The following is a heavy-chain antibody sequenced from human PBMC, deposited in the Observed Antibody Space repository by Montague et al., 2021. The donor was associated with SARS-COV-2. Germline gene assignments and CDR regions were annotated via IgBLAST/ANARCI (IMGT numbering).Heavy chain of an antibody. CDR1: GGSISGYY. CDR2: IYYSGST. D-gene: IGHD2-8*01. V-gene: IGHV4-59*01. CDR3: ARLLRSCSNGVCRTYYYYCMDV. Sequence: SETLSLTCTVSGGSISGYYWSRIRQSPGKGLEWIGYIYYSGSTKYNPFLESRVTVSVDRSKNQVSLKLSSVTPADTAVYYCARLLRSCSNGVCRTYYYYCMDVWGQGTTVTVSS. J-gene: IGHJ6*02.